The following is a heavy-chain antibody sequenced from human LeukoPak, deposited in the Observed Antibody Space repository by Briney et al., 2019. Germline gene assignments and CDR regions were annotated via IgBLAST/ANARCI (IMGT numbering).Heavy chain of an antibody. Sequence: SETLSLTCTVSGGSISSYYWSWIRQPPGKGLEWIGYIYYSGSTNYTPSLKSRATISADTSKNQFSLKLSSVTAADTAVYYCARHSYGSGWLIFDYWGQGTLVTVSS. CDR2: IYYSGST. CDR3: ARHSYGSGWLIFDY. D-gene: IGHD6-19*01. CDR1: GGSISSYY. J-gene: IGHJ4*02. V-gene: IGHV4-59*08.